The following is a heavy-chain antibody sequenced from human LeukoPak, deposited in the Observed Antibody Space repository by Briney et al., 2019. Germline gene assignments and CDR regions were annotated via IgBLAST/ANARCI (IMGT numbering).Heavy chain of an antibody. CDR2: INSDGSST. CDR3: ARGMGLEWLLSDDAFDI. J-gene: IGHJ3*02. Sequence: GGSLRLSCAASGFTFSSYWMHWVRQAPGKGLVWVSRINSDGSSTSYADSVKGRFTISRDNAKNTLYLQMNSLRAEDTAVYYCARGMGLEWLLSDDAFDIWGQGTMVTVSS. D-gene: IGHD3-3*01. V-gene: IGHV3-74*01. CDR1: GFTFSSYW.